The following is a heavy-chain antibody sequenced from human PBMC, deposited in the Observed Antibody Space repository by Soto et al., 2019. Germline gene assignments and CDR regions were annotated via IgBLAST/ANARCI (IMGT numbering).Heavy chain of an antibody. CDR3: ARDYLTATGGSFLYYYYGMDV. J-gene: IGHJ6*02. CDR1: GFTFSSYS. CDR2: ISSSSSYI. V-gene: IGHV3-21*01. Sequence: GGSLRLSCAASGFTFSSYSMNWVRQAPGKGLEWVSSISSSSSYIYYADSVKGRFTISRDNAKNSLYLQMNSLRAEDTAVYYCARDYLTATGGSFLYYYYGMDVWGQGTTVTVSS. D-gene: IGHD2-15*01.